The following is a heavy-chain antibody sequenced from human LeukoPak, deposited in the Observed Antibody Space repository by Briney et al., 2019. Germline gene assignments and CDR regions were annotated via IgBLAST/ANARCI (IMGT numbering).Heavy chain of an antibody. D-gene: IGHD2-21*01. V-gene: IGHV3-53*04. CDR2: IYSGGGT. J-gene: IGHJ3*02. CDR3: ARGIGQDAFDI. CDR1: EFTFNTNY. Sequence: GGPLRLSCAASEFTFNTNYMSWVRQAPGKGLEWVSIIYSGGGTYYADSVKGRFTISRHISKNTLYLQMNSLRTEDTAVYFCARGIGQDAFDIWGQGTMVTVSS.